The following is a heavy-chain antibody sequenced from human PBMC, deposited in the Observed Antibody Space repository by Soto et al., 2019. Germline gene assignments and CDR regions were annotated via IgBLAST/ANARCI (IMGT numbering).Heavy chain of an antibody. D-gene: IGHD4-4*01. Sequence: LRLSCAASGFTFSSYGMHWVRQAPGKGLEWVAVISYDGSNKYYADSVKGRFTISRDNSKNTLYLQMNSLRAEDTAVYHCAKDLEGNYDSDDYYYYGMDVWGQGTTVTVSS. V-gene: IGHV3-30*18. CDR2: ISYDGSNK. J-gene: IGHJ6*02. CDR3: AKDLEGNYDSDDYYYYGMDV. CDR1: GFTFSSYG.